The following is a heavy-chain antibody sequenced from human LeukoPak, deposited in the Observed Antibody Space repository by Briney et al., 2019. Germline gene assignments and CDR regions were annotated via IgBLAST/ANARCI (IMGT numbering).Heavy chain of an antibody. CDR3: ARSLRVRGVPDYMDV. Sequence: PGGSLRLSCAASGFTFSNYGMGWVRQTPGKGLEWVAFIRSDGINKYHADSVKGRFTISRDNSKNTLYLQMNSLRADDTAVYYCARSLRVRGVPDYMDVWGKGTTVTISS. J-gene: IGHJ6*03. D-gene: IGHD3-10*01. CDR1: GFTFSNYG. V-gene: IGHV3-33*08. CDR2: IRSDGINK.